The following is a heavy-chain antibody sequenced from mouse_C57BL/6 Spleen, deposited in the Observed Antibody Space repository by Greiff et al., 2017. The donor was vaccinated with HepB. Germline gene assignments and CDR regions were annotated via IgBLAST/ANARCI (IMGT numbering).Heavy chain of an antibody. D-gene: IGHD1-1*01. CDR1: GYTFTSYW. Sequence: QVQLQQPGAELVKPGASVKLSCKASGYTFTSYWMHWVKQRPGQGLEWIGMIHPNSGSTNYNEKFKSKATLTVDKSSSTAYMQLSSLTSEDSAVYYWARDGSSLGWFAYWGQGTLVTVSA. J-gene: IGHJ3*01. CDR2: IHPNSGST. CDR3: ARDGSSLGWFAY. V-gene: IGHV1-64*01.